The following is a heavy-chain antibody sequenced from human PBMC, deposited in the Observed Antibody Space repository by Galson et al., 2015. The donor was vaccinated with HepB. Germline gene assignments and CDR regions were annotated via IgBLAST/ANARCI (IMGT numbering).Heavy chain of an antibody. CDR3: ATGSGSYSQPLDY. CDR1: GFTFSSYA. V-gene: IGHV3-30*04. J-gene: IGHJ4*02. D-gene: IGHD3-10*01. Sequence: SLRLSCAASGFTFSSYAMHWVRQAPGKGLEWVAVISYDGSNKYYADSVKGRFTISRDNSKNTLYLQMNSLRAEDTAVYYCATGSGSYSQPLDYWGQGTLVTVSS. CDR2: ISYDGSNK.